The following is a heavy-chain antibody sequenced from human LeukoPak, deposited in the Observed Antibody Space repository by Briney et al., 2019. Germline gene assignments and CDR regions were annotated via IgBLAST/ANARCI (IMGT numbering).Heavy chain of an antibody. D-gene: IGHD3-22*01. CDR1: GFTFSSYA. CDR2: ISGSGGNT. J-gene: IGHJ4*02. Sequence: QSGGSLRLSCAASGFTFSSYAMSWVRQAPGKGLEWVSAISGSGGNTYYADSVKGRFTISRDNSKNTLYLQMNSLRAEDTAVYYCAKFGRWSPLYYYDSSGYYKDYWGQGTLVSVSS. CDR3: AKFGRWSPLYYYDSSGYYKDY. V-gene: IGHV3-23*01.